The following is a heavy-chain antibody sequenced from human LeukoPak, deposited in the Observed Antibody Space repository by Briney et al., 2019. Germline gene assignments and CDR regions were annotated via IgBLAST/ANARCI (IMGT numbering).Heavy chain of an antibody. J-gene: IGHJ4*02. CDR2: ISGSGGST. CDR1: GFTFSSYA. D-gene: IGHD1-26*01. V-gene: IGHV3-23*01. CDR3: AKASEVLGLEGSYGTFDY. Sequence: GGSLRLSCAASGFTFSSYAMSWVRQAPGKGLEWVSAISGSGGSTYYADSVKGRFTISRDNSKNTLYLQMNSLRAEDTAVYYCAKASEVLGLEGSYGTFDYWGQGTLVTVSS.